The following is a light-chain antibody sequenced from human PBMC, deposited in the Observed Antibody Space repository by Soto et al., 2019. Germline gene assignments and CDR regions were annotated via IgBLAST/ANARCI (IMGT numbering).Light chain of an antibody. V-gene: IGKV3-20*01. J-gene: IGKJ1*01. CDR3: QQYGSSLWT. CDR2: GAS. CDR1: QSVSSN. Sequence: VLTQSPATLSVSPGESATLSCRASQSVSSNLAWYQQKPGQAPRLLIYGASTRATGIPDRFSGSGSGTDFTLTISRLEPEDFAVYYCQQYGSSLWTFGQGTKV.